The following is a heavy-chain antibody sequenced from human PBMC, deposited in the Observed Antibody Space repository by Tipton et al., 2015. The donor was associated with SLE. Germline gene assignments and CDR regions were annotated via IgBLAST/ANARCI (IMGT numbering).Heavy chain of an antibody. J-gene: IGHJ6*02. Sequence: RSLRLSCAASGFTFDDYAMHWVRQAPGKGLEWVSGISWNSGSIGYADSVKGRFTISRDNAKNSLYLQMNSLRAEDTALYYCAKSQAGTIYYYAMDVWGQGSTVTVSS. CDR2: ISWNSGSI. V-gene: IGHV3-9*01. D-gene: IGHD6-19*01. CDR3: AKSQAGTIYYYAMDV. CDR1: GFTFDDYA.